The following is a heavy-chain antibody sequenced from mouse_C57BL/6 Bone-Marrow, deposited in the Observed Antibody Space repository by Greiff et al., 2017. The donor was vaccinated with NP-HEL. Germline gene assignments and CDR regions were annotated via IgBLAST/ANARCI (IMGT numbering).Heavy chain of an antibody. CDR2: FYPGSGSI. V-gene: IGHV1-62-2*01. J-gene: IGHJ1*03. CDR3: ARHGDYFGSSYGYFDV. CDR1: GYTFTEYT. Sequence: QVQLKQSGAELVKPGASVKLSCKASGYTFTEYTIHWVKQRSGQGLEWIGWFYPGSGSIKYNEKFKDKATLTADKSSSTVYMALRRLTSEDAAVYFCARHGDYFGSSYGYFDVWGTGTTVTVSS. D-gene: IGHD1-1*01.